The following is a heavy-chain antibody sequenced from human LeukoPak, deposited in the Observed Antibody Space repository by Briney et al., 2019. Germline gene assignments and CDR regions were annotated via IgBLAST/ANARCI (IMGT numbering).Heavy chain of an antibody. CDR3: ARASWVSSADAVR. D-gene: IGHD3-16*01. Sequence: GGSLTLSCAASGLSFSTFAMSWVRQAPARGLEWLSSMKGTGDKYYADSVRGRFTLSRDDSRSTVYFHLNNLRVEDTAVYYCARASWVSSADAVRWGQGTVVTVSS. CDR2: MKGTGDK. V-gene: IGHV3-23*01. CDR1: GLSFSTFA. J-gene: IGHJ4*02.